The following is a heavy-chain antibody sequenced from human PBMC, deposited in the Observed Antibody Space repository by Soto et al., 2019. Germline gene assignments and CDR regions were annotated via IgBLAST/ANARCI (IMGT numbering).Heavy chain of an antibody. CDR2: IWYDGSNK. V-gene: IGHV3-33*01. J-gene: IGHJ6*02. Sequence: PGGSLRLSCAASGFTFSSYGMHWVRQAPGKGLEWVAVIWYDGSNKYYADSVKGRFTISRDNSKNTLYLQMNSLRAEDTAVYYCARGMTTVTADYYGMDVWGQGTTVTVSS. D-gene: IGHD4-4*01. CDR1: GFTFSSYG. CDR3: ARGMTTVTADYYGMDV.